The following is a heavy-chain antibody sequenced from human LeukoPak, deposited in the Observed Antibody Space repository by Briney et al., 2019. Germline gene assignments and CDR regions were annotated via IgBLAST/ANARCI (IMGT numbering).Heavy chain of an antibody. V-gene: IGHV4-30-4*01. CDR1: GGSISSGDYY. CDR2: MYYSGST. CDR3: ARPYYYDSRIDP. J-gene: IGHJ5*02. Sequence: SETLSLTCXVSGGSISSGDYYWSWIRQPPGKGLEWIAYMYYSGSTYYNPSLKSRVTMSADTSKNQLSLKLSSVTAADTAVYYCARPYYYDSRIDPWGQGILVTVSS. D-gene: IGHD3-22*01.